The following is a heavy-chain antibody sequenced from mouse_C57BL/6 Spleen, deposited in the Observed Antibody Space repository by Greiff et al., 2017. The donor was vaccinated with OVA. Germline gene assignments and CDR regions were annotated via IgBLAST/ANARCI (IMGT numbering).Heavy chain of an antibody. CDR3: ARDPYYYGSSYYAMDY. CDR2: ISDGGSYT. D-gene: IGHD1-1*01. CDR1: GFTFSSYA. V-gene: IGHV5-4*01. J-gene: IGHJ4*01. Sequence: EVKVVESGGGLVKPGGSLKLSGAASGFTFSSYAMSWVRQTPEKRLEWVATISDGGSYTYYPDNVKGRFTISRDNAKNNLYLQMSHLKSEDTAMYYCARDPYYYGSSYYAMDYWGQGTSVTVSS.